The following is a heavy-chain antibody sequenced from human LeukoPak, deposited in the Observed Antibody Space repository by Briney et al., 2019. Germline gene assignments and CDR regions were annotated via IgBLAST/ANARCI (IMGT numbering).Heavy chain of an antibody. CDR1: GFTFSSYS. Sequence: GGSLRLSCAASGFTFSSYSMNWVRQAPGKGLEWVSSISGGSSFKYYADSVKGRFTISRDNAKNSLYLQINSLRAEDTALYYCARDSSGTIAVAGPPLDWGQGTLVTVSS. J-gene: IGHJ4*02. CDR3: ARDSSGTIAVAGPPLD. CDR2: ISGGSSFK. V-gene: IGHV3-21*01. D-gene: IGHD6-19*01.